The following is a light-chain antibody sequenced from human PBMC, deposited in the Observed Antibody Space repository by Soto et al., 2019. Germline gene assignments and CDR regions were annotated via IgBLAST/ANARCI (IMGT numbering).Light chain of an antibody. J-gene: IGKJ1*01. V-gene: IGKV3-15*01. CDR1: QNVSSN. CDR2: GAS. Sequence: IVMTQSAATLSVSPGERATLSCRASQNVSSNLAWYQQKPGQAPRLLIYGASTRATGFPARFSGSGSGTKFILTISSLQSEDFAVYYCQQYNYWPRTFGQGTRVDIK. CDR3: QQYNYWPRT.